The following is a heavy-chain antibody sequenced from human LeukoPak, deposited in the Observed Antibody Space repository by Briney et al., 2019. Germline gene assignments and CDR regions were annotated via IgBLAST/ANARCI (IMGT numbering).Heavy chain of an antibody. CDR1: GFTSSKNG. D-gene: IGHD2-21*02. V-gene: IGHV3-33*01. CDR2: IWYDGSKQ. J-gene: IGHJ4*02. CDR3: ARFTGGDYYGRLDY. Sequence: GRSLRLSCAASGFTSSKNGMHWVRQAPGKGLEWVALIWYDGSKQYYADSVKGRFTISRDSSTLFLQMNSLRAEDTAVYYCARFTGGDYYGRLDYWGQGTLVTVSS.